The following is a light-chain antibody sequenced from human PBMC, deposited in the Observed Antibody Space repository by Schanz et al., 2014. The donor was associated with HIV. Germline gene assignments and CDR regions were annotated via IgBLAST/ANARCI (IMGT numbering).Light chain of an antibody. Sequence: QSALTQPASVSGSPGQSITLSCTGTSSDVGGYNYLSWYQQHPGKAPKLMIYDVTNRPSGVPNRFSGSKSGNTASLTISGLQAEDEADYYCSSYTSSSSVVFGGGTKLTVL. CDR3: SSYTSSSSVV. J-gene: IGLJ2*01. CDR1: SSDVGGYNY. CDR2: DVT. V-gene: IGLV2-14*03.